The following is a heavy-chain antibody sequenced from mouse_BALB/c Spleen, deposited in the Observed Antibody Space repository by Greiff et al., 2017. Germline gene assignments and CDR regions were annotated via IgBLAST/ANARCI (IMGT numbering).Heavy chain of an antibody. CDR1: GFNIKDTY. Sequence: EVMLVESGAELVKPGASVKLSCTASGFNIKDTYMHWVKQRPEQGLEWIGRIDPANGNTKYDPKFQGKATITADTSSNTAYLQLSSLTSEDTAVYYCARSLYGNHGDYWGQGTTLTVSS. CDR2: IDPANGNT. V-gene: IGHV14-3*02. CDR3: ARSLYGNHGDY. D-gene: IGHD2-1*01. J-gene: IGHJ2*01.